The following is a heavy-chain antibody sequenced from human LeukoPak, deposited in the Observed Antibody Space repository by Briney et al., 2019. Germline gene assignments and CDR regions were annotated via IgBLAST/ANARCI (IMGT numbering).Heavy chain of an antibody. Sequence: SETLSLTCSVSGDSISNSHYCWGWIRQPPGKGLEWIGTIYYSGSTYYNPSLKSRVTIFVDTSTNHFSLKLNSVTAADTAVYYCARHERSSGWYLRPSWFDPWGQGTLVTVSS. CDR2: IYYSGST. V-gene: IGHV4-39*01. D-gene: IGHD6-19*01. CDR3: ARHERSSGWYLRPSWFDP. CDR1: GDSISNSHYC. J-gene: IGHJ5*02.